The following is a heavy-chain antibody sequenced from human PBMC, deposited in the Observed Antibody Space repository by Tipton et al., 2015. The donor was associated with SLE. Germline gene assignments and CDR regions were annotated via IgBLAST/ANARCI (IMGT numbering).Heavy chain of an antibody. CDR3: ARDWGGEALDF. Sequence: TLSLTCTVSGGSIIGYYWSWIRQPAGKGPEWIGRRYTGGRTIHNPSLNSRVTMSLDTAKSQFSLKLTSLTAADTAVYYCARDWGGEALDFWGQGTLVTVSS. V-gene: IGHV4-4*07. J-gene: IGHJ4*02. D-gene: IGHD2-21*01. CDR2: RYTGGRT. CDR1: GGSIIGYY.